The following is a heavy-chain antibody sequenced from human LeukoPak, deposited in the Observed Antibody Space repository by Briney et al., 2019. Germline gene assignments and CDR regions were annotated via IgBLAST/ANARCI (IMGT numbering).Heavy chain of an antibody. Sequence: SETLSLTCTVSGASFSSSTYYWGWIRQPPGKGLEWIGSIYYSGSTYYNPYLKSRVTMSVDTSKNQLSLKLRSVTAADPAVYYCARHAGGISATGTRPFDYWGQGTLVTVSS. CDR2: IYYSGST. D-gene: IGHD6-13*01. CDR1: GASFSSSTYY. CDR3: ARHAGGISATGTRPFDY. V-gene: IGHV4-39*01. J-gene: IGHJ4*02.